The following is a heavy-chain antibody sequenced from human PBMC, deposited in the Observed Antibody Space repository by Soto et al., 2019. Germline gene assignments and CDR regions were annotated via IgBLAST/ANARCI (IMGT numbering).Heavy chain of an antibody. CDR1: GYTFTSYY. V-gene: IGHV1-46*01. J-gene: IGHJ6*02. CDR2: INPSGGST. Sequence: ASVKVSCKASGYTFTSYYMHWVRQAPGQGLEWMGIINPSGGSTSYAQKFQGRVTMTRDTSTSTVYMELSSLRSEDTAVYYCARDQGDGYSYGMWYYYYGMDVWGQGTTVTVSS. D-gene: IGHD5-18*01. CDR3: ARDQGDGYSYGMWYYYYGMDV.